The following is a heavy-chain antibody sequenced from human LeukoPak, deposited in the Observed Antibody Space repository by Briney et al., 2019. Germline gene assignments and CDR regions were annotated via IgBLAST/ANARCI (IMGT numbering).Heavy chain of an antibody. CDR2: IKQDGSEK. D-gene: IGHD3-22*01. CDR1: GFTFSSYW. V-gene: IGHV3-7*01. J-gene: IGHJ4*02. CDR3: ARVEYYDSSGYPLDY. Sequence: GGSLRLSCAASGFTFSSYWMSWVRQAPGKGLEWVANIKQDGSEKYYVDSVKGRFTISRDNAKNSLYLQMNSLRAEDTAVYYCARVEYYDSSGYPLDYWGQGTLVTVSS.